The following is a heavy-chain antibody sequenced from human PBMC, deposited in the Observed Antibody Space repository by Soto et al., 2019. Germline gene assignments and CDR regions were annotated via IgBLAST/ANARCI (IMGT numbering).Heavy chain of an antibody. D-gene: IGHD2-21*02. CDR2: IYWDGDK. J-gene: IGHJ4*02. CDR1: GFSLRTTGVA. CDR3: AHSSGVTGGYGY. V-gene: IGHV2-5*02. Sequence: QITLRESGPTLVKPTQTLTLTCSFSGFSLRTTGVAVGWIRQPPGKALEWLAHIYWDGDKRYSPSLKSRLTVTKHTSRIQVVLTMTNMAPVDRATYSCAHSSGVTGGYGYWGQGALVTVSA.